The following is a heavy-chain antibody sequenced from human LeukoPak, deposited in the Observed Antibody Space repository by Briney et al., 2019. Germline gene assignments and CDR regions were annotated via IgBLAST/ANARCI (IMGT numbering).Heavy chain of an antibody. CDR2: IYWDDVQ. J-gene: IGHJ3*01. Sequence: SGPTLVKPTQTLTLTCSFSGFSLRASGAGVGWIRQPPGKALVRLAPIYWDDVQRYSPSLKSRLTITRDTSKNQVVLTMTNMDPVDTASYYCAHIRYYSSGWYLDAFDVWGQGTMVTVSS. CDR1: GFSLRASGAG. D-gene: IGHD6-19*01. CDR3: AHIRYYSSGWYLDAFDV. V-gene: IGHV2-5*02.